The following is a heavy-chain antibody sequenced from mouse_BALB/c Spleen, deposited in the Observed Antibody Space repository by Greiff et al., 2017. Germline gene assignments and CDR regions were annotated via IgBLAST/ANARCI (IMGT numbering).Heavy chain of an antibody. CDR1: GYTFTSYV. CDR2: INPYNDGT. CDR3: ARMITTRYYYAMDY. V-gene: IGHV1-14*01. Sequence: LQESGPELVKPGASVKMSCKASGYTFTSYVMHWVKQKPGQGLEWIGYINPYNDGTKYNEKFKGKATLTSDKSSSTAYMELSSLTSEDSAVYYCARMITTRYYYAMDYWGQGTSVTVSS. D-gene: IGHD2-4*01. J-gene: IGHJ4*01.